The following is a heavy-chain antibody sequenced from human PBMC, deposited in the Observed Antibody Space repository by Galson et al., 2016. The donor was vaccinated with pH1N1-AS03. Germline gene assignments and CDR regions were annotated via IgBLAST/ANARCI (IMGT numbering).Heavy chain of an antibody. D-gene: IGHD3-22*01. CDR3: GREGRVSESDGYYRPLDL. CDR2: ISSYGSST. V-gene: IGHV3-74*03. J-gene: IGHJ3*01. CDR1: AFSFSRHW. Sequence: SLRVSCAASAFSFSRHWMHWVRQAPGQGLVWVSCISSYGSSTKYTDYVKGRFSISRDNAQNMLYLELNSLRDEDTALYFCGREGRVSESDGYYRPLDLWGQGAMVVVS.